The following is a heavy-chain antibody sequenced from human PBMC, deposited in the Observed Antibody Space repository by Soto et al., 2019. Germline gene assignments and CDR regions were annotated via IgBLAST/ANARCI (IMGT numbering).Heavy chain of an antibody. D-gene: IGHD3-22*01. CDR1: GGTFSSYA. CDR2: IIPIFGTA. J-gene: IGHJ6*02. Sequence: QVQLVQSGAEVKKPGSSVKVSCKASGGTFSSYAISWVRQAPGQGLEWMGGIIPIFGTADYAQKFQGRVTIPAGESTSTAYMALSSLRSEDTAVYYCAKHYDNWDYYCGMDVWGPGTTVTVSS. V-gene: IGHV1-69*12. CDR3: AKHYDNWDYYCGMDV.